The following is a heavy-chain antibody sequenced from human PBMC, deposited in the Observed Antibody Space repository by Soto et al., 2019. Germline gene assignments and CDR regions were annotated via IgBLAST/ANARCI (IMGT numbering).Heavy chain of an antibody. Sequence: LRLSCAASGFTFSSYWMSWVRQAPGKGLEWVANIKHDGSEKHYVDSVKGRFTISRDNAKNSLYLQMNSLRAEDTAVYYCARDPNTRVVLPATADYSGQRTLVTVSS. J-gene: IGHJ4*02. CDR3: ARDPNTRVVLPATADY. CDR2: IKHDGSEK. V-gene: IGHV3-7*01. CDR1: GFTFSSYW. D-gene: IGHD2-15*01.